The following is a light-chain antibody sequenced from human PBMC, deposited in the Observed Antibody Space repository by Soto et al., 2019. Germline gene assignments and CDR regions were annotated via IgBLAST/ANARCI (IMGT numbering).Light chain of an antibody. CDR1: QSLLHGNGYNY. Sequence: DIVVTQSPLSLPVTPGEPASISCRSSQSLLHGNGYNYVDWYLQKPGQSPQLLIYLGSNRASGVPARFRGSGSGTHFALQISRVEAEDVGVYCCMQALESPWTFGQGTKVDIK. V-gene: IGKV2-28*01. CDR2: LGS. J-gene: IGKJ1*01. CDR3: MQALESPWT.